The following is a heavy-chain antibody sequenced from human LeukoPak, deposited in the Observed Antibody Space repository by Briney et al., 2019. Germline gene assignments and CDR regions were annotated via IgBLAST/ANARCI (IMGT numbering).Heavy chain of an antibody. CDR1: GYTFTGYY. CDR3: ARASSGTYFYYYMDV. D-gene: IGHD6-19*01. V-gene: IGHV1-2*02. CDR2: INPNSGGT. Sequence: ASVKVSCKASGYTFTGYYMYWVRQAPGQGLEWMGWINPNSGGTNYAQKFQGRVTMTRDTSISTAYMELSRLRSDDTAVYYCARASSGTYFYYYMDVWGKGTTVTISS. J-gene: IGHJ6*03.